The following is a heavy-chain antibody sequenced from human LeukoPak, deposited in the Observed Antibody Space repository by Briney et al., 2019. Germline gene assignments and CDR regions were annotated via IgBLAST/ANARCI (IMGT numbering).Heavy chain of an antibody. CDR1: GGTFSSYA. J-gene: IGHJ4*02. CDR2: IIPILGIA. Sequence: SVKVSCKASGGTFSSYAISWVRQAPGQGLEWMGRIIPILGIANYAQKFQGRVTITADESTSTAYMELSSLRSEDTAVYYCARDCCSSTSCHPCDYWGQGTLVTVSS. CDR3: ARDCCSSTSCHPCDY. D-gene: IGHD2-2*01. V-gene: IGHV1-69*04.